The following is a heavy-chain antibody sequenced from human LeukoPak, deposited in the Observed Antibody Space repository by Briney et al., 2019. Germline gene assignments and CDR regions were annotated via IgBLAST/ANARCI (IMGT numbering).Heavy chain of an antibody. V-gene: IGHV4-59*08. Sequence: ASETLSLTCTVSGGSSSSNYWSWIRQPPGKGLEWIGYIYYSGSTNYNPSLKSRVTISVDTSMNQFSLKLSSVTAADTAVYYCARQEIGLRSFDPWGQGTLVTVSS. D-gene: IGHD3/OR15-3a*01. CDR1: GGSSSSNY. CDR3: ARQEIGLRSFDP. J-gene: IGHJ5*02. CDR2: IYYSGST.